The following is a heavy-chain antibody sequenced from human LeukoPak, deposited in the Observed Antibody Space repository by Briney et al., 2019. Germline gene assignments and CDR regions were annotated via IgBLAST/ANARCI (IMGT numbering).Heavy chain of an antibody. J-gene: IGHJ4*02. CDR2: IDYSGST. D-gene: IGHD6-13*01. CDR1: GGSIGSYY. V-gene: IGHV4-59*08. Sequence: SETLSLTCTISGGSIGSYYWTWIRQPHGKGLEWRGYIDYSGSTNYNPSFKSRVTVSVDTSKNQFSLKLSSVTAANTSVYFCARHGGSWTFDYWGQGTLVTVSS. CDR3: ARHGGSWTFDY.